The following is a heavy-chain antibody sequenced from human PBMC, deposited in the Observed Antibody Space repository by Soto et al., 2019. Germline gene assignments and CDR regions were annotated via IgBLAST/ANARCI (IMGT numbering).Heavy chain of an antibody. J-gene: IGHJ5*02. Sequence: GGSLRLSCAASGFTSSSYAMSWVRQAPGKGLEWVSAISGSGGSTYYADSVKGRFTISRDNAKNSLYLQMNSLRDGDTAVYYCARDTYYFALGSHSYWFDPWGQGTLVTVSS. D-gene: IGHD3-10*01. CDR1: GFTSSSYA. V-gene: IGHV3-23*01. CDR3: ARDTYYFALGSHSYWFDP. CDR2: ISGSGGST.